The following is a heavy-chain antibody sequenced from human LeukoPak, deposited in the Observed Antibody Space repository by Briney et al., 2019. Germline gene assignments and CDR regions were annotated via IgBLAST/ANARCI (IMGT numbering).Heavy chain of an antibody. CDR1: DLSISTSGNY. J-gene: IGHJ4*02. CDR3: ARLSGGSCYDY. CDR2: IYYSGST. D-gene: IGHD2-15*01. V-gene: IGHV4-31*03. Sequence: QPLSLPCTVSDLSISTSGNYCSCIRQPPGKGLELTGYIYYSGSTYYNPSLKSRVTISVDTSKNQFSLKLSSVTAAVTAVYYWARLSGGSCYDYWGQGTLVTVSS.